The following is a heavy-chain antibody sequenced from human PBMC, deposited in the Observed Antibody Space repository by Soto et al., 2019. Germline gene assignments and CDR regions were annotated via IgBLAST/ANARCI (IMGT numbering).Heavy chain of an antibody. CDR3: ARYTAAAGTNWFDP. D-gene: IGHD6-13*01. CDR2: IYYSGST. CDR1: GGSISSGGYY. V-gene: IGHV4-31*03. Sequence: TLSLTCTVSGGSISSGGYYWSWIRQHPGKGLEWIGYIYYSGSTYYNPSLKSRVTISVDTSKNQFSLKLSSVTAADTAVYYCARYTAAAGTNWFDPWGQGTLVTVSS. J-gene: IGHJ5*02.